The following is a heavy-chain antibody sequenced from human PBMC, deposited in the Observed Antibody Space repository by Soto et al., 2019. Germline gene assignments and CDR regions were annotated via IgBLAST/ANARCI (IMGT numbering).Heavy chain of an antibody. V-gene: IGHV1-8*01. D-gene: IGHD5-18*01. CDR1: GYTFTSYD. J-gene: IGHJ4*02. Sequence: ASVKVSCKASGYTFTSYDINWVRQATGQGLEWMGWMNPNSGNTGYAQKFQGRVTMSRNTSISTAYLELSSLRSEDTAVYYCAREGGYSYGFDYWGQGTLVTVSS. CDR3: AREGGYSYGFDY. CDR2: MNPNSGNT.